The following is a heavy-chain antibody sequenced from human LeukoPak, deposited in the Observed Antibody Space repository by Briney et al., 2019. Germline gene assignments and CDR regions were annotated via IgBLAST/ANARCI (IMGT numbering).Heavy chain of an antibody. CDR1: GFTFSSYG. D-gene: IGHD3-22*01. V-gene: IGHV3-23*01. J-gene: IGHJ4*02. Sequence: GGSLRLSCAASGFTFSSYGMSWVRQAPGKGLEWVSAISGSGGRTFYADSVQGRFTISRDNSKNTLYLQMNSLRPEDTAVYYCARGLAYYYDSTAYFLDYWGQGTLVTVSS. CDR2: ISGSGGRT. CDR3: ARGLAYYYDSTAYFLDY.